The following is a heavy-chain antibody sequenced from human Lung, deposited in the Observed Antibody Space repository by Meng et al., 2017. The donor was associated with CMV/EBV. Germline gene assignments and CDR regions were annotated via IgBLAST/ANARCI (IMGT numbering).Heavy chain of an antibody. J-gene: IGHJ5*02. D-gene: IGHD7-27*01. CDR3: AKDINWGFDP. V-gene: IGHV3-30*02. CDR2: MRADDNNE. CDR1: VFSFRTFG. Sequence: QLVGSGGVVVQPGVVLLLSVAASVFSFRTFGSHWLCQAPGKGLEWVALMRADDNNEYYADSVKGRFPISRDVSKNTLYLQMNSLRPEDTAVYCCAKDINWGFDPWGQGTLVTVSS.